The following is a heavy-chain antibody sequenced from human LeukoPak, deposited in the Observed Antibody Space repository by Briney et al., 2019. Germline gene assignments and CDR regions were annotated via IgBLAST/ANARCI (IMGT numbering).Heavy chain of an antibody. J-gene: IGHJ4*02. V-gene: IGHV3-23*01. CDR3: AKGTLSIAAAGLPRGP. D-gene: IGHD6-13*01. Sequence: GGSLRLSCAASGFTFSSYAMSWLRQAPGKGLEWVSAISGSGGSTYYADSVKGRFTVSRDNSKNTLYLQMNSLRAEDTAVYYCAKGTLSIAAAGLPRGPWGQGTLVTVSS. CDR2: ISGSGGST. CDR1: GFTFSSYA.